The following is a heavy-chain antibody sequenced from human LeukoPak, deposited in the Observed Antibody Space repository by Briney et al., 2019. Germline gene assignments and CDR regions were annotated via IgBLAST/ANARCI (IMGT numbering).Heavy chain of an antibody. Sequence: PGGSLRLSCAASGFTFSSHWMSWVRQAPGKGLEWVANIKQDGSEKYYVDSVKGRFTISRDNAKNSLYLQMNSLRAEDTAVYYCALYSSSWYGYFQHWGQGTLVTVSS. CDR1: GFTFSSHW. J-gene: IGHJ1*01. CDR3: ALYSSSWYGYFQH. D-gene: IGHD6-13*01. V-gene: IGHV3-7*01. CDR2: IKQDGSEK.